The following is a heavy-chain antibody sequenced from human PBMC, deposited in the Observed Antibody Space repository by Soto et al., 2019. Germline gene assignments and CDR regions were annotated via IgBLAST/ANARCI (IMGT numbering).Heavy chain of an antibody. CDR2: IYYSGST. Sequence: QAQLQESGPGLVKPSHTLALPCTVSGGSISRGGYYWSRSRQHPGKGLEWIGYIYYSGSTYYNPSLKSRVTISVDTSKNQFSLKLSSVTAADTAIYYCATGVFPWGQGTLVTVSS. V-gene: IGHV4-31*03. CDR3: ATGVFP. J-gene: IGHJ5*02. CDR1: GGSISRGGYY.